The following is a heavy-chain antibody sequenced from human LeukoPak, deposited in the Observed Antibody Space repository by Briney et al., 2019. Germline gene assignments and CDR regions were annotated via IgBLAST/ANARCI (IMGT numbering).Heavy chain of an antibody. CDR2: ISSSSSYI. CDR3: VVPAALLYFQH. V-gene: IGHV3-21*01. D-gene: IGHD2-2*01. J-gene: IGHJ1*01. Sequence: GGSLRLSCAASGFTFSSYSMNWVRQAPGKGLEWVSSISSSSSYIYYADSVKGRFTISRDNSKNTLYLQMNSLRAEDTAVYYCVVPAALLYFQHWGQGTLVTVST. CDR1: GFTFSSYS.